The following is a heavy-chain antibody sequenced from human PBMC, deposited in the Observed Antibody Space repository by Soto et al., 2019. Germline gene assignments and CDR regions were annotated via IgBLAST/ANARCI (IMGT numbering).Heavy chain of an antibody. CDR1: GFSLYTSGVG. Sequence: QITLEESGPTLVKPTQTLTLTCNFAGFSLYTSGVGVGWIRQPPGKALECLGIIYWDDDRRYSPSLESRLTISKDNSRNLVVLTMTNMGPLDTATYYCAHWDSSNGLDVWGPGTTVTVS. CDR3: AHWDSSNGLDV. D-gene: IGHD4-4*01. CDR2: IYWDDDR. V-gene: IGHV2-5*02. J-gene: IGHJ6*02.